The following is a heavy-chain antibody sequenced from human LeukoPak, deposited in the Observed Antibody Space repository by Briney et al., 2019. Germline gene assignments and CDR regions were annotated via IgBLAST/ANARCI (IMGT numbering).Heavy chain of an antibody. D-gene: IGHD3-9*01. CDR1: GYRFTSYG. J-gene: IGHJ4*02. Sequence: GASVKVSCKASGYRFTSYGISWVRQAPGQGLEWMGWISAYNGNTNYAKKLQGRVTMTTDTSTSTAYMELRSLRSDDTAVYYCARGGDGDILTGLVFDYWGQGTLVTVYS. CDR3: ARGGDGDILTGLVFDY. V-gene: IGHV1-18*01. CDR2: ISAYNGNT.